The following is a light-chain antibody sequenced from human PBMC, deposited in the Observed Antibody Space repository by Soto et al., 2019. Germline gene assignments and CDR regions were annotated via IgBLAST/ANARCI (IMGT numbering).Light chain of an antibody. CDR3: AAWDDSLSGVV. Sequence: QSVLTQPPSASGTPGLRVTISCSGSSSNIGGNFVFWYQQLPGTAPKLLIYRNNQRPSGVPDRFSGSKSGTSASLAISGLRSEDEADYYWAAWDDSLSGVVFGGGTKLTVL. V-gene: IGLV1-47*01. CDR1: SSNIGGNF. J-gene: IGLJ2*01. CDR2: RNN.